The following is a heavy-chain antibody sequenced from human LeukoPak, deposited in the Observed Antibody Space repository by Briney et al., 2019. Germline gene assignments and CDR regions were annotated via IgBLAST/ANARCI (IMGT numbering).Heavy chain of an antibody. CDR2: IYYSGST. CDR1: GGSISSSSYY. D-gene: IGHD2-15*01. V-gene: IGHV4-39*07. J-gene: IGHJ3*02. Sequence: SETLSLTCTVSGGSISSSSYYWGWIRQPPGKGLEWIGSIYYSGSTYYNPSLKSRVTISVDTSKNQFSLKLSSVTVADTAVYYCARDPYCSGGSCYLGAFDIWGQGTMVTVSS. CDR3: ARDPYCSGGSCYLGAFDI.